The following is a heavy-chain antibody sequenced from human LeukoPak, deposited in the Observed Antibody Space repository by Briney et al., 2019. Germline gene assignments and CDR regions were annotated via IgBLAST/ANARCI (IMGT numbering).Heavy chain of an antibody. Sequence: SETLSLTCAVYGGSFSGYYWSWIRQPPGKGLEWIGEINHSGSTNYNPSLKSRVTISVDTSKNQFSPKLSSVTAADTAVYYCAAIVVVPAARGPFDYWGQGTLVTVST. CDR2: INHSGST. CDR1: GGSFSGYY. CDR3: AAIVVVPAARGPFDY. V-gene: IGHV4-34*01. D-gene: IGHD2-2*01. J-gene: IGHJ4*02.